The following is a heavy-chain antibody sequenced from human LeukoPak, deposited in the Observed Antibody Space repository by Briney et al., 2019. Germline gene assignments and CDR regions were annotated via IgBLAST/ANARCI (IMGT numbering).Heavy chain of an antibody. V-gene: IGHV3-23*01. CDR2: ISGSGGTT. CDR3: ARGGWGAHFDY. Sequence: GGSLRLSCAASGFTLSSGVMSWVRQAPGKALEWASGISGSGGTTYYADSVKGRFSISRDSSYNTLYLQMNSLRAEDTALYYCARGGWGAHFDYWGQGTLVTVSS. D-gene: IGHD6-19*01. CDR1: GFTLSSGV. J-gene: IGHJ4*02.